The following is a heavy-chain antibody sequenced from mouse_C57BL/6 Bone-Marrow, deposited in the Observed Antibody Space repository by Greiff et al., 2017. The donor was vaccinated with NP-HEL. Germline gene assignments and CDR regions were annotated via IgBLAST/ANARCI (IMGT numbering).Heavy chain of an antibody. CDR3: TTDSSGYPFYSMDY. CDR1: GFNIKDDY. V-gene: IGHV14-4*01. CDR2: IDPENGDT. Sequence: VQLQQSGAELVRPGASVKLSCTASGFNIKDDYMHWVKQRPEQGLEWIGWIDPENGDTEYASKFQGKATITADTSSNTAYLQLSSLTSEDTAVYDCTTDSSGYPFYSMDYWGQGTSVTVSS. J-gene: IGHJ4*01. D-gene: IGHD3-2*02.